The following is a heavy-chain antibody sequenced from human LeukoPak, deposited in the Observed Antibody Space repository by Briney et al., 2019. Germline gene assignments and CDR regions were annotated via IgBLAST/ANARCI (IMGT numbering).Heavy chain of an antibody. CDR3: ASYYGDYHVFDY. J-gene: IGHJ4*02. CDR1: GGSISSGDYY. Sequence: SETLSLTCTVSGGSISSGDYYWSWIRQPPGKGLEWIGYIYYSGSTYYNPSLKSRVTISVDTSKNQFSLKLSSVTAADTAVYYCASYYGDYHVFDYWGQGTLVTVSS. CDR2: IYYSGST. V-gene: IGHV4-30-4*01. D-gene: IGHD4-17*01.